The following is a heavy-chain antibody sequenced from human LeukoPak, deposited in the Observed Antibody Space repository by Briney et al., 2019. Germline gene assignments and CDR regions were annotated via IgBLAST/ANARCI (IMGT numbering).Heavy chain of an antibody. Sequence: SETLSLTCAVYGGSFSGYYWSWIRQPPGKGLEWVGEINHSGSTKYNPSLKSRVTISVDTSKNRFSLKLSPVTAAYSAVYYCESKLYDYVWGSYRPFDYWGQGTLVTVSS. CDR3: ESKLYDYVWGSYRPFDY. V-gene: IGHV4-34*01. CDR1: GGSFSGYY. CDR2: INHSGST. J-gene: IGHJ4*02. D-gene: IGHD3-16*02.